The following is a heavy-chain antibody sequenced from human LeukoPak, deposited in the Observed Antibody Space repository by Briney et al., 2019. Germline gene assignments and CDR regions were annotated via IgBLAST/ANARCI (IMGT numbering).Heavy chain of an antibody. CDR1: GYTFTNYY. CDR3: ARVDAEGSGVNYFDY. V-gene: IGHV1-46*01. J-gene: IGHJ4*02. D-gene: IGHD3-10*01. CDR2: INPSGGST. Sequence: ASVSVSCKASGYTFTNYYMHWVRQAPGQGLEWMGIINPSGGSTSYAQKFQGRVTMTRYTSTSTVYMQLSSLRSEDTAVYFCARVDAEGSGVNYFDYWGQGTLVTVSS.